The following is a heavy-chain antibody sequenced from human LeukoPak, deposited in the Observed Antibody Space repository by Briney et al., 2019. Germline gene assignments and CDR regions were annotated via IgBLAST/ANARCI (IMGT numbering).Heavy chain of an antibody. CDR1: GGSISSYY. CDR2: IYYSGST. Sequence: PSETLCLTCTVSGGSISSYYWSWIRQPPGKGLEWIGYIYYSGSTTYNPSLKSRVTISVDTSKNQFSLKLSSVTAADTAVYYCARYGDYVFDLWGQGTPVTLSS. V-gene: IGHV4-59*01. CDR3: ARYGDYVFDL. J-gene: IGHJ4*02. D-gene: IGHD4-17*01.